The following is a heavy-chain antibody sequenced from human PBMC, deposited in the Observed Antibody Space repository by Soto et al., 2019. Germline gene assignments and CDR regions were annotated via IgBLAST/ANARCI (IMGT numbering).Heavy chain of an antibody. CDR2: IYYSGST. J-gene: IGHJ5*02. CDR3: ARDAYCSGGSCYFDP. V-gene: IGHV4-30-4*01. CDR1: GGSISSGDYY. D-gene: IGHD2-15*01. Sequence: SETLSLTCTVSGGSISSGDYYWSWIRQPPGKGLVWIGYIYYSGSTYYNPSLKSRVTISVDTSKNQFSLKLSSVTAADTAVYYCARDAYCSGGSCYFDPWGQGTMVTVYS.